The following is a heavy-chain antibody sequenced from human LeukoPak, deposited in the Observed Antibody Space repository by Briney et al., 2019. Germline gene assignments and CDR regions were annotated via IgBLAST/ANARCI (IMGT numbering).Heavy chain of an antibody. CDR1: GFTFSSYW. Sequence: GGSLRLSCAASGFTFSSYWMSWVRQAPGKGLEWVANIKQDGSEKYYVDSVKGRFTISKDNAKNSLYLQMNSLRAEDTAVYYCARGDFYDILTGYPYYFDYWGQGTLVTVSS. CDR2: IKQDGSEK. CDR3: ARGDFYDILTGYPYYFDY. V-gene: IGHV3-7*01. D-gene: IGHD3-9*01. J-gene: IGHJ4*02.